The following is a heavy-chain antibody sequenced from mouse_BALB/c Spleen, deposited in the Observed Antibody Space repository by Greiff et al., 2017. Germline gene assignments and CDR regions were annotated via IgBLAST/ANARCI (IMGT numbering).Heavy chain of an antibody. D-gene: IGHD2-10*02. CDR2: ISSGSSTI. V-gene: IGHV5-17*02. J-gene: IGHJ4*01. CDR1: GFTFSSFG. CDR3: ARGQYGNYEDYAMDY. Sequence: EVQRVESGGGLVQPGGSRKLSCAASGFTFSSFGMHWVRQAPEKGLEWVAYISSGSSTIYYADTVKGRFTISRDNPKNTLFLQMTSLRSEDTAMYYCARGQYGNYEDYAMDYWGQGTSVTVSS.